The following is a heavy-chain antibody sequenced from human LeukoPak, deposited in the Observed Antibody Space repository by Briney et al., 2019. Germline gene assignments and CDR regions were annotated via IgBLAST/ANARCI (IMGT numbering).Heavy chain of an antibody. D-gene: IGHD6-13*01. J-gene: IGHJ4*02. V-gene: IGHV1-18*01. CDR1: GYTFTSYG. CDR3: ARGLYSDQQLGGYFDY. CDR2: ISAYNGNT. Sequence: ASVKVSCKASGYTFTSYGISWVRQAPGQGLEWMGWISAYNGNTNYAQKLQGRVTMTTDTSTSTAYMELRSLRSDDTAVYYCARGLYSDQQLGGYFDYWGQGTLVTVSS.